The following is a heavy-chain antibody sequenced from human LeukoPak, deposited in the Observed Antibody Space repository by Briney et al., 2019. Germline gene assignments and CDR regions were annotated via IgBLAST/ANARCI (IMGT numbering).Heavy chain of an antibody. CDR3: AREGSSWGFYFDY. CDR2: IKEDGSEK. V-gene: IGHV3-7*01. CDR1: GFTFSSYA. D-gene: IGHD6-13*01. Sequence: PGGSLRLSCAASGFTFSSYAMTWVRQAPGKGLEWVANIKEDGSEKNYVDSVKGRFTISRDNAKNSLYLQMNSLRAEDTAVYYCAREGSSWGFYFDYWGQGILVTVSS. J-gene: IGHJ4*02.